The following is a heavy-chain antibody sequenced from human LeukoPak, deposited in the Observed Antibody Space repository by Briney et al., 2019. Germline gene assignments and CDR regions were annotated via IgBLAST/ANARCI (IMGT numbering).Heavy chain of an antibody. Sequence: GGSLRLSCAASGFTFSNAWTSWVRQAPGKGLEWVGRIKSKTDGGTTDYAAPVKGRFTISRDDSKNTLYLQMNSLKTEDTAVYYCTTDQRDYYDSSGYNREWGQGTLVTVSS. D-gene: IGHD3-22*01. CDR1: GFTFSNAW. J-gene: IGHJ4*02. CDR3: TTDQRDYYDSSGYNRE. V-gene: IGHV3-15*01. CDR2: IKSKTDGGTT.